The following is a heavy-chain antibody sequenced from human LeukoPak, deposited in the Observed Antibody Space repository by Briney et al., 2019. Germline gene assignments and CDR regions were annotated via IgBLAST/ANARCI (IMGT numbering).Heavy chain of an antibody. CDR3: GKEMDS. Sequence: EGSLRLSCAASGFTFSGYWMTWVRQAPGKGLEWVANIKQDGSEQYYVDSVKGRFTISRDNAMNSLYLQMNSLRADDTAVYYCGKEMDSWGRGTLVTVSS. J-gene: IGHJ4*02. CDR2: IKQDGSEQ. V-gene: IGHV3-7*04. CDR1: GFTFSGYW.